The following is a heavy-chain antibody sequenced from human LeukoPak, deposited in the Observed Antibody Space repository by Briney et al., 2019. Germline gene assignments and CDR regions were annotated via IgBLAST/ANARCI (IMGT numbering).Heavy chain of an antibody. V-gene: IGHV3-23*01. CDR1: GLTFSSYA. CDR3: AKGASGYSGLGDFDY. Sequence: GGSLRLSCAASGLTFSSYAMSWVRQAPGKGLEWVSAISGSGGSTYYADSVKGRFTISRDNSKNTLYLQMNSLRAEDTAVYYCAKGASGYSGLGDFDYWGQGTLVTVSS. CDR2: ISGSGGST. J-gene: IGHJ4*02. D-gene: IGHD5-12*01.